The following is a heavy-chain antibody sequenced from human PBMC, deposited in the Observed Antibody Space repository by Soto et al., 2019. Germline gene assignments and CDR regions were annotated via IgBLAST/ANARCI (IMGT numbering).Heavy chain of an antibody. J-gene: IGHJ4*02. D-gene: IGHD6-19*01. CDR3: ARDWRVIAVARHRFDY. CDR2: IYHSGST. V-gene: IGHV4-38-2*02. Sequence: SEPMSLTCAVSCYSISSGYYWGWIRQPPGKGLEWIGSIYHSGSTYYNPSLKSRVTISVDTSKNQFSLKLSSVTAADTAVYYCARDWRVIAVARHRFDYLGQGTLVTVSS. CDR1: CYSISSGYY.